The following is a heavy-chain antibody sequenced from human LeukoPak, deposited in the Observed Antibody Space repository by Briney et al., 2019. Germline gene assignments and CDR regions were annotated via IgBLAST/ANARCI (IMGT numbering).Heavy chain of an antibody. CDR1: GYTFTSHW. J-gene: IGHJ4*02. V-gene: IGHV1-46*01. CDR3: ARGEVNYYGSGSYYFDY. CDR2: INPSDGST. Sequence: ASVKVSCKASGYTFTSHWMHWVRQPPGQGLEWMGIINPSDGSTSYSQKFQGRVTMTTDTSTSTAYMELRSLRSDDTAVYYCARGEVNYYGSGSYYFDYWGQGTLVTVSS. D-gene: IGHD3-10*01.